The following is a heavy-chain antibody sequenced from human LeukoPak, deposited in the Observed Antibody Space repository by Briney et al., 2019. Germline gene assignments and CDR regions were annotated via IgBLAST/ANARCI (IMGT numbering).Heavy chain of an antibody. Sequence: GGSLRLSYSASGFTFRSFAMHWVRQAPKGLEYVSAISSDGVNTYYVDSVKGRFTISRDNSKNTLYLQMSSLRPEDTAVYYCVKGGSEGGDYWGQGTLVTVSS. CDR3: VKGGSEGGDY. CDR2: ISSDGVNT. V-gene: IGHV3-64D*09. CDR1: GFTFRSFA. J-gene: IGHJ4*02. D-gene: IGHD6-25*01.